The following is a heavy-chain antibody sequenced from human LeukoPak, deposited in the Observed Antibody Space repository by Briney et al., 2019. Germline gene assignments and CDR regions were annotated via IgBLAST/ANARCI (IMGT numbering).Heavy chain of an antibody. CDR1: GLTFSSYW. Sequence: GGSLRLSCAASGLTFSSYWMHWVRQAPGKGLVWVSRINSDGSSTSYADSVKGRFTISRDNAKNTLYLQMDSLRAEDTAVYYCAREGDSSSSWSSGWLDPRGQGTLVTVSS. V-gene: IGHV3-74*01. D-gene: IGHD6-13*01. CDR2: INSDGSST. J-gene: IGHJ5*02. CDR3: AREGDSSSSWSSGWLDP.